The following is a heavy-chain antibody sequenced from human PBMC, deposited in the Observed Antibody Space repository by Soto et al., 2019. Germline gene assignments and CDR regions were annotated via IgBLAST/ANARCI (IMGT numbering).Heavy chain of an antibody. J-gene: IGHJ6*02. CDR3: ASGFGNYYYYGMDV. V-gene: IGHV3-30-3*01. Sequence: QVQLLESGGGLVQPGGSLRLSCAASGFTFSSYAMNWVRQAPGKGLEWVAVISYDGSNQYYADSVKGRFTISRDNSKNTLYLQMNSLRAEDTAVYYCASGFGNYYYYGMDVWGQGTTVTVSS. D-gene: IGHD3-16*01. CDR2: ISYDGSNQ. CDR1: GFTFSSYA.